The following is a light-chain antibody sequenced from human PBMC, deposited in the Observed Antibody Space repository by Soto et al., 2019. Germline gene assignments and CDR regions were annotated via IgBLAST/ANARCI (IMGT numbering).Light chain of an antibody. CDR2: AAS. V-gene: IGKV1-39*01. CDR3: QQSYSTPYA. J-gene: IGKJ2*01. CDR1: QSISSY. Sequence: DIQMPQPPSSLSASVGDIVTITCRASQSISSYLNCYQQKPGKAPKLLIYAASSLQSGVPSRISGSGSGTDFTLTISSLQPEDFATYYCQQSYSTPYAFGQGTK.